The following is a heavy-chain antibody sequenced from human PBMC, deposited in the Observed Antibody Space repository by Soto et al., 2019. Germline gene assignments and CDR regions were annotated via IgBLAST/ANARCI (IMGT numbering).Heavy chain of an antibody. J-gene: IGHJ4*02. Sequence: SQTLSLTCAISGDSVSSNSAAWNWIRQSPSRGLEWLGRTYYRSKWYNDYAVSVKSRITINPDTSKNQFYLQLNSVTPEDTAVYYCAKEASEVLFSVVTNYPEYWGQGTLVTVSS. CDR2: TYYRSKWYN. CDR1: GDSVSSNSAA. CDR3: AKEASEVLFSVVTNYPEY. V-gene: IGHV6-1*01. D-gene: IGHD3-22*01.